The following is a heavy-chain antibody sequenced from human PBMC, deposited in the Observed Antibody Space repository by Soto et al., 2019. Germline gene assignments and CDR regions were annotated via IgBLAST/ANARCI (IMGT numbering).Heavy chain of an antibody. J-gene: IGHJ6*02. D-gene: IGHD2-15*01. V-gene: IGHV3-30*18. Sequence: GGSLRLSCAASGFTFSSYGMHWVRQAPGKGLEWVAVISYDGSNKYYADSVKGRFTISRDNSKNTLYLQMNSLRAEDTAVYYCAKEWALGTYCSGGSCYYKTDYYYGMDVWGQGTTVTVSS. CDR2: ISYDGSNK. CDR1: GFTFSSYG. CDR3: AKEWALGTYCSGGSCYYKTDYYYGMDV.